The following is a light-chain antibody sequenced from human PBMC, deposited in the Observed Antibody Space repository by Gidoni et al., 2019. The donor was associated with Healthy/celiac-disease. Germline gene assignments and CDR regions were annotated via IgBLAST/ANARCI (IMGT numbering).Light chain of an antibody. CDR2: AAS. J-gene: IGKJ2*01. CDR1: QSISSY. V-gene: IGKV1-39*01. CDR3: QQSYSTLYT. Sequence: DIQMTQAPSSLSASVGDRVTITCRASQSISSYLNWYQQKPGKAPKLLIYAASSLQSGGPSRFSGSGSGTDFTLPIRSLQPEDFATYYCQQSYSTLYTFGQGTKLEIK.